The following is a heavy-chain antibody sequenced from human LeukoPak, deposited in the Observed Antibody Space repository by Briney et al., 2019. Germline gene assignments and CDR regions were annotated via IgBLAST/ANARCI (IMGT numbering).Heavy chain of an antibody. J-gene: IGHJ4*02. CDR2: INWNGGST. CDR3: ARTYGSGSLDY. Sequence: PGGSLRLSCAASGFTFSSYWMSWVRQAPGKGLEWVSGINWNGGSTGYADSVKGRFTISRDNAKNSIYLQMNGLTAEDTAVYYCARTYGSGSLDYGGQGTLVTVSS. V-gene: IGHV3-20*04. D-gene: IGHD2-15*01. CDR1: GFTFSSYW.